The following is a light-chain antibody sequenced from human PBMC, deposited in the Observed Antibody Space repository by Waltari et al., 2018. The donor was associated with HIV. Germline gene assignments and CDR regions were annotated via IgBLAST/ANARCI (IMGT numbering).Light chain of an antibody. Sequence: QAAVTQEPSMTVSPGGTIIIPCGSNPGQVTSKNYAYLFQQKPGQAPTTLIFDSTKRHSWTPARFSCFLLGDKAVLTLSGALSEDEAFYYCLLFFGDTRIFGGGTMVTV. CDR2: DST. V-gene: IGLV7-46*01. CDR3: LLFFGDTRI. J-gene: IGLJ2*01. CDR1: PGQVTSKNY.